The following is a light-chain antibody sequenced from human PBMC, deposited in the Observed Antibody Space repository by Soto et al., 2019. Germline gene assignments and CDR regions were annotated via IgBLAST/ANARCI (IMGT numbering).Light chain of an antibody. Sequence: EIVLTQSPASLSLSPGERATLSCRASQSVGSLFAWYQQKPGQGPRLVIYDISKRASGVSARFSGSGFGTDFTRTISRLEPEYLAIYLCQQRSAWPLAFGGGTKVEI. CDR3: QQRSAWPLA. CDR2: DIS. V-gene: IGKV3-11*01. CDR1: QSVGSL. J-gene: IGKJ4*01.